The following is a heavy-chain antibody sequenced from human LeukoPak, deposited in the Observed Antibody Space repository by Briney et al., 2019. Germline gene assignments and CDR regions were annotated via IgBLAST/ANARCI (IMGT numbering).Heavy chain of an antibody. CDR2: ISYDGSNK. CDR3: AKAGDYGGKFL. V-gene: IGHV3-30*18. D-gene: IGHD4-17*01. J-gene: IGHJ3*01. CDR1: GFTFSSYG. Sequence: ERSLRLSCAASGFTFSSYGMHWVRQAPGKGLEWVAVISYDGSNKYYADSVKGRFTISRDNSKNTLYLQMNSLRAEDTAVYYCAKAGDYGGKFLWGQGTMVTVSS.